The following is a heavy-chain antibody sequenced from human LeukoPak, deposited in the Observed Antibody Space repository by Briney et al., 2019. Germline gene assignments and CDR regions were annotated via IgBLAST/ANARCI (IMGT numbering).Heavy chain of an antibody. V-gene: IGHV5-51*01. CDR2: ISTADSDT. J-gene: IGHJ4*02. CDR1: EYRFTNYW. Sequence: GESLKISCKGSEYRFTNYWIGWVRQMPGKGLEWMGIISTADSDTNYTPSFQGQVTISVDKSISTAYLQWSSLKASDTGIYYCARHGGNYDYWGQGTLVTVSS. CDR3: ARHGGNYDY. D-gene: IGHD1-26*01.